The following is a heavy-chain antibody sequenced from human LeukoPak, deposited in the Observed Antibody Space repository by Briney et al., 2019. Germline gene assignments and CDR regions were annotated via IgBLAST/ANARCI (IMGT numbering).Heavy chain of an antibody. CDR2: INPNSGGT. D-gene: IGHD6-19*01. CDR3: ARDFREYSSGWYDFDY. V-gene: IGHV1-2*02. Sequence: ASVKVSCKASGYTFTGYYMHWVRQAPGQGLEWMGWINPNSGGTNYAQKFQGRVTMTRDTSISTAYMELSRLRSDDTAVYYCARDFREYSSGWYDFDYWGPGTLVTVSS. J-gene: IGHJ4*02. CDR1: GYTFTGYY.